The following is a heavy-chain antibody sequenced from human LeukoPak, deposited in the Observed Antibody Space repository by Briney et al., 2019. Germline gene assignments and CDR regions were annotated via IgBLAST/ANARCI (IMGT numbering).Heavy chain of an antibody. Sequence: SETLSLTCTVSGGSISSYYWSWIRQPPGEGLEWIGYIYYSGSTNYNPSLKSRVTISVDTSKNQFSLKLSSVTAADTAVYYCARGKYSSSPYYFDYWGQGTLVTVSS. V-gene: IGHV4-59*01. D-gene: IGHD6-13*01. CDR3: ARGKYSSSPYYFDY. CDR1: GGSISSYY. J-gene: IGHJ4*02. CDR2: IYYSGST.